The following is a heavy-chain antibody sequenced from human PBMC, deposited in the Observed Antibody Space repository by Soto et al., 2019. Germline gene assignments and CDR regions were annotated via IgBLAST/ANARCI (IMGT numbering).Heavy chain of an antibody. CDR2: IWYDGSNK. CDR1: GFTFSSYG. V-gene: IGHV3-33*01. Sequence: QVQLVESGGGVVQPGRSLRLSCAASGFTFSSYGMHWVRQAPGKGLEWVAVIWYDGSNKYYADSVKGRFTISRDNSKNTLYLQMNSLRAEDTAVYYCARLRTTAMVPFPYYGMDVWGQGTTVTVSS. J-gene: IGHJ6*02. CDR3: ARLRTTAMVPFPYYGMDV. D-gene: IGHD5-18*01.